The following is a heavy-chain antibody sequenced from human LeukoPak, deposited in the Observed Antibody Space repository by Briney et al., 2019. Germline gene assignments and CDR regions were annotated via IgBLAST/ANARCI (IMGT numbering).Heavy chain of an antibody. J-gene: IGHJ6*02. Sequence: APVKVSCKASGYTFTSYGISWVRQAPGQGPEWMGWISAYNGNTNYAQKLQGRVTMTTDTSTSTAYMEPRSLRSDDTAVYYCARGPAVATITNYYYYGMDVWGQGTTVTVSS. CDR3: ARGPAVATITNYYYYGMDV. D-gene: IGHD5-12*01. V-gene: IGHV1-18*01. CDR1: GYTFTSYG. CDR2: ISAYNGNT.